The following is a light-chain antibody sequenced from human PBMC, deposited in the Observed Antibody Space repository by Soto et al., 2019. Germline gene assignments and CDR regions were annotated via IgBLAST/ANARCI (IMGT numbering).Light chain of an antibody. J-gene: IGKJ2*01. CDR1: QSVSSN. CDR2: GAS. Sequence: EIVMTQSPATLSVSPGERATLSCRASQSVSSNLARYQRKPGQAPRLLIYGASTRATGIPARFSGSGSGTEFTLTISSLQSEDFAVYYCQQYNNWPVAFGQGTKLEIK. V-gene: IGKV3-15*01. CDR3: QQYNNWPVA.